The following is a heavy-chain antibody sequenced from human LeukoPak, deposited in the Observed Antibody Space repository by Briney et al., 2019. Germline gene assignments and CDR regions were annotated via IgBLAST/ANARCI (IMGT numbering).Heavy chain of an antibody. CDR3: ARRRVGSYYYVY. CDR2: IYYSGST. CDR1: GASISSFY. V-gene: IGHV4-59*08. J-gene: IGHJ4*02. D-gene: IGHD1-26*01. Sequence: SETLSLTCNVSGASISSFYWSWIRQPPGKGLEWIGYIYYSGSTNYNPSLKSRVTISVDTSKNQFSLKLSSVTAADTAVYYCARRRVGSYYYVYWGQGTLVTVSS.